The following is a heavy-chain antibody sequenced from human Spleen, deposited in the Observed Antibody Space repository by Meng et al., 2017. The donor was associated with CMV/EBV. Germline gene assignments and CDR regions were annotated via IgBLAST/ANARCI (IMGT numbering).Heavy chain of an antibody. CDR3: ARGLRDHDYTTFNY. CDR1: GGSMSSYY. Sequence: SETLSLTCTVSGGSMSSYYWSWIRQPPGKGLEWIGYIYYSVTTNYNPSLKSRVTISADTSKNQFSLRLSSVTAADTALYYCARGLRDHDYTTFNYWGQGKLVTVSS. V-gene: IGHV4-59*01. CDR2: IYYSVTT. D-gene: IGHD3-16*01. J-gene: IGHJ4*02.